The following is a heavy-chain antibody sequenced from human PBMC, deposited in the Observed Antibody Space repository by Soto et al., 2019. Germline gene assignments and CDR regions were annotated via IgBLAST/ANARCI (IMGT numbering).Heavy chain of an antibody. CDR1: GGTFSSYA. J-gene: IGHJ1*01. CDR2: IIPIFGTA. D-gene: IGHD6-6*01. V-gene: IGHV1-69*01. Sequence: QVQLVQSGAEVKKPGSSVKVSCKASGGTFSSYAISWVRQAPGQGLEWMGGIIPIFGTANYAQKFQGRVTLTADESTSTAYMALSSLRSEDTAVYYCARWGYSSSDGAEYFQHWGQGTLVTVSS. CDR3: ARWGYSSSDGAEYFQH.